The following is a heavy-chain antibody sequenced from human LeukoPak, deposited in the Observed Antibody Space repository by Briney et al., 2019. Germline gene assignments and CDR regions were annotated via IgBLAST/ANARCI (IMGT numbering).Heavy chain of an antibody. CDR2: IFPADSDT. CDR3: ARWVTADRGKKDAFDI. J-gene: IGHJ3*02. CDR1: GYSFSTYW. V-gene: IGHV5-51*01. Sequence: GESLKISCKTSGYSFSTYWIGWVRQMPGKGLEWVGIIFPADSDTRYSPSFQGQVTVSADKSINTAYLQWSSLKASDTAMYYCARWVTADRGKKDAFDIWGQGTMVTVSS. D-gene: IGHD2-21*02.